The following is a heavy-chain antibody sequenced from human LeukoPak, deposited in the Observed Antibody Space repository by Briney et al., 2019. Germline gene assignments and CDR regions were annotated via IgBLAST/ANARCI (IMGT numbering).Heavy chain of an antibody. J-gene: IGHJ4*02. V-gene: IGHV3-7*03. CDR3: AKGQKRQQLVSGDY. CDR1: GFTFSSYW. Sequence: GGSLRLSCAASGFTFSSYWMSWVRQAPGKGLEWVANIKQDGSEKYYVDSVKGRFTISRDNAKNSLYLQMNSLRAEDTAVYYCAKGQKRQQLVSGDYWGQGTLVTVSS. CDR2: IKQDGSEK. D-gene: IGHD6-13*01.